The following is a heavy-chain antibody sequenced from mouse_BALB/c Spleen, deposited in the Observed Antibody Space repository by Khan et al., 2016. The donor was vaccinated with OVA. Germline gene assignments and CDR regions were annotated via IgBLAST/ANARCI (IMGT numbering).Heavy chain of an antibody. Sequence: QMQLEESGPALVAPSQSLSITCTISGFSLTDYGVHWVRQPPGKGLEWLVVIWSDGSTTYNSALKSRLSISKDNSKSQVFLKMNSLQTDDTAVYYCAGQPYQHYYVMDYWGQGTSGTVSS. D-gene: IGHD2-10*01. CDR3: AGQPYQHYYVMDY. J-gene: IGHJ4*01. V-gene: IGHV2-6-1*01. CDR2: IWSDGST. CDR1: GFSLTDYG.